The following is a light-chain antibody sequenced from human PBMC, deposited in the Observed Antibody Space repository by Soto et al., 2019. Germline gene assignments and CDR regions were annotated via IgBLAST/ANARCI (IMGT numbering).Light chain of an antibody. CDR3: QQYDTLRT. CDR2: EAS. CDR1: QNVNIW. J-gene: IGKJ1*01. Sequence: DIHMTQSPSTLSASVGDRVTITCRASQNVNIWLAWYQKKPGKGPRPLIYEASILESGVQSRFSGSGSGTEFTLTISSLQPGDVATYFCQQYDTLRTFGQGTKVEIK. V-gene: IGKV1-5*03.